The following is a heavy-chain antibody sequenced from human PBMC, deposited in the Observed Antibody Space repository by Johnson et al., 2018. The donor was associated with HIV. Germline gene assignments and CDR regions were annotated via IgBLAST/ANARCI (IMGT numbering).Heavy chain of an antibody. Sequence: VQLVESGGSVVRPGGSLRLSCAASGFTFDDYGMSWVRQTPGKGLEWVSGINWNGGGTGYADSVKGRFTISRDNARNSLYLQMNSLRPEDTALYHCARAMYYYDTSGYLTRPRAFDIWGQGTMVTVSS. CDR1: GFTFDDYG. J-gene: IGHJ3*02. D-gene: IGHD3-22*01. CDR2: INWNGGGT. V-gene: IGHV3-20*01. CDR3: ARAMYYYDTSGYLTRPRAFDI.